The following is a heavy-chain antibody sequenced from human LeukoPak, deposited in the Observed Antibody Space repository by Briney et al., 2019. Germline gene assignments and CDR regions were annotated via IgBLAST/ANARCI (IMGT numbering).Heavy chain of an antibody. V-gene: IGHV2-5*02. Sequence: SGPTLVNPTQTLTLTCTFSGFSLSTSGVGVGWIRQPPGKALEWLALIYWDDDKRYSPSLKSRLTITKDTSKNQVVLTMTNMDPVDTATYYCAHTDIVVVVVATPDYYYYYMYVWGKGTTVTVSS. CDR3: AHTDIVVVVVATPDYYYYYMYV. J-gene: IGHJ6*03. D-gene: IGHD2-15*01. CDR2: IYWDDDK. CDR1: GFSLSTSGVG.